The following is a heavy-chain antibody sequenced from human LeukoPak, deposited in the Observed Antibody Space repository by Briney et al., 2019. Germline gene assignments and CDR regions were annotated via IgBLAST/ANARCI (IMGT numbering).Heavy chain of an antibody. Sequence: ASVKVSCKASGYTFTSYDINWVRQATGQGLEWMGWINPNSGGTNYAQKFQGRVTMTRDTSISTAYMELSRLRSDDTAVYYCARAGFDILTGYYSTAFDYWGQGTLVTVSS. V-gene: IGHV1-2*02. J-gene: IGHJ4*02. CDR1: GYTFTSYD. D-gene: IGHD3-9*01. CDR3: ARAGFDILTGYYSTAFDY. CDR2: INPNSGGT.